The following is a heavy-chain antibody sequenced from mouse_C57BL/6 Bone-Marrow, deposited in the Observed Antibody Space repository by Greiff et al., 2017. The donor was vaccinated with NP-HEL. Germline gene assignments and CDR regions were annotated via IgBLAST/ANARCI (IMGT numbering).Heavy chain of an antibody. CDR3: ARPSFPYAMDY. CDR1: GFTFSDYG. V-gene: IGHV5-17*01. J-gene: IGHJ4*01. Sequence: EVNVVESGGGLVKPGGSLKLSCAASGFTFSDYGMHWVRQAPEKGLEWVAYISSGSSTIYYADTVKGRFTISRDNAKNTLFLQMTSLRSEDTAMYYCARPSFPYAMDYWGQGTSVTVSS. CDR2: ISSGSSTI.